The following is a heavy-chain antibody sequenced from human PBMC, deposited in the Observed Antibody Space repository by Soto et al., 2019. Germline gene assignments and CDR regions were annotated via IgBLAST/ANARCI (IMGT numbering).Heavy chain of an antibody. D-gene: IGHD3-22*01. J-gene: IGHJ4*02. V-gene: IGHV3-21*01. CDR2: ISSSSSYI. Sequence: GGSLRLSCAASGFTFSSYSMNWVRQAPGKGLEWVSSISSSSSYIYYADSVKGRFTISRDNAKNSLYMQMNSLRAEDTAVYYCAREPVRYDSSGFDYWGQGTLVTVSS. CDR3: AREPVRYDSSGFDY. CDR1: GFTFSSYS.